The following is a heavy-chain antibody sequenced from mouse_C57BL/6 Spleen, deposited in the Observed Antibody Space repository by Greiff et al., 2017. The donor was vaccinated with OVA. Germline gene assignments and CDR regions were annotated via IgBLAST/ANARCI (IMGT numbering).Heavy chain of an antibody. CDR1: GYSFTGYY. CDR2: INPSTGGT. D-gene: IGHD1-1*01. Sequence: EVQLQQSGPELVKPGASVKISCKASGYSFTGYYMNWVKQSPEKSLEWIGEINPSTGGTTYNQKFKAKATLTVDKSSSTAYMQLKSLTSEDSAVYYCARYATTMWYYDVWGTGTTVTVSS. J-gene: IGHJ1*03. CDR3: ARYATTMWYYDV. V-gene: IGHV1-42*01.